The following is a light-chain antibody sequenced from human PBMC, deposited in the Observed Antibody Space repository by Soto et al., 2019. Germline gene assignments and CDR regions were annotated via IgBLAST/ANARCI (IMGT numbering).Light chain of an antibody. V-gene: IGLV2-18*01. J-gene: IGLJ1*01. CDR2: EVN. CDR3: SLYKSISTSV. CDR1: SSDIGSYNR. Sequence: QSVLTQPPSVSGSPGQSVTISCTGISSDIGSYNRVSWYQQPPGTAPKLMIYEVNNRPSGVPDRFSGSTSGNTASLTISGLPADDEADYYCSLYKSISTSVFGTGTKATVL.